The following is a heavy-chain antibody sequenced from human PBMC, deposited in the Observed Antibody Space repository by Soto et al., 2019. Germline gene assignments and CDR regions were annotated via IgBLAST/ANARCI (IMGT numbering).Heavy chain of an antibody. Sequence: PSETLSLTCAVYGGSFSGYYWTWIRQPPGKGLEWIGEITHSGSTNYNPSLKSRVTISVDTSKNQFSLKLTSVTAADTAVYYCARLPRGSGSYWGQGTLVTVSS. V-gene: IGHV4-34*01. CDR3: ARLPRGSGSY. CDR2: ITHSGST. CDR1: GGSFSGYY. J-gene: IGHJ4*02. D-gene: IGHD3-10*01.